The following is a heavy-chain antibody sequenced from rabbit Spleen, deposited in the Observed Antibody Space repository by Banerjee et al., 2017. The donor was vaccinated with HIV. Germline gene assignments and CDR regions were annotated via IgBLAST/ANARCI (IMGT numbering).Heavy chain of an antibody. Sequence: EQLEESGGGLVKPEGSLTLSCKASGIDLMSISMSWVRQAPGKGLEWIGDIYPVFGIRNYANGVQGRFTISSDNAQNTVDLQMNSLTPADTATYFCARDAGTSFSTYGMDLWGQGTLVTVS. CDR1: GIDLMSIS. V-gene: IGHV1S47*01. D-gene: IGHD8-1*01. CDR2: IYPVFGIR. CDR3: ARDAGTSFSTYGMDL. J-gene: IGHJ6*01.